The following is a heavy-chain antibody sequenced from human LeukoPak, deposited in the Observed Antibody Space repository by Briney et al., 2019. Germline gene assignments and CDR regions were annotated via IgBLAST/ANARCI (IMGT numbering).Heavy chain of an antibody. Sequence: PSETLSLTCAVYGGSFSGYYWSWIRQPPGKGLEWIEEINHSGSTNYNPSLKSRVTISVDTSKNQSSLKLSSVTAADTAVYYCARQDRIAAALRDYYYYMDVWGKGTTVTVSS. CDR3: ARQDRIAAALRDYYYYMDV. J-gene: IGHJ6*03. V-gene: IGHV4-34*01. CDR2: INHSGST. CDR1: GGSFSGYY. D-gene: IGHD6-13*01.